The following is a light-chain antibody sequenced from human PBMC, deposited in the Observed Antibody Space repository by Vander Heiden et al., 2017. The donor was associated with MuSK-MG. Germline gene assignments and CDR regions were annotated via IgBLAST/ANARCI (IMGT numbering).Light chain of an antibody. Sequence: SYVLTQPPSVSVAPGEKARITCGGYNIGGKSVHWYQQKPVQAPVLVIYYDNERPSGIPERFSGSNSGDTATLTISRVDAGDEADYYCQVWDSDSDHPVFGAGTKVTAL. V-gene: IGLV3-21*04. J-gene: IGLJ1*01. CDR1: NIGGKS. CDR2: YDN. CDR3: QVWDSDSDHPV.